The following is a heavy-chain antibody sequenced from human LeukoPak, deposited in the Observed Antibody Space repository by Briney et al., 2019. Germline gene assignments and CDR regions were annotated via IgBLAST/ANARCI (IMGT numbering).Heavy chain of an antibody. CDR3: ARGLRYYYDSSGYFRKYFDY. V-gene: IGHV4-34*01. D-gene: IGHD3-22*01. CDR2: INHSGST. Sequence: KTSETLSLTCAVYGGSFSGYYWSWIRQPPGKGLEWIGEINHSGSTNYNPSLKSRVTISVDTSKNQFSLNLSSVTAADTAVYYCARGLRYYYDSSGYFRKYFDYWGQGTLVTVSS. CDR1: GGSFSGYY. J-gene: IGHJ4*02.